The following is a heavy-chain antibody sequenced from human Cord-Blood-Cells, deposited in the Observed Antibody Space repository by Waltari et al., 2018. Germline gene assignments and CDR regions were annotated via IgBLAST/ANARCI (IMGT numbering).Heavy chain of an antibody. J-gene: IGHJ4*02. CDR1: GGSFSGYY. Sequence: QVQLQQWGAGLLTPSATLSLTCAVYGGSFSGYYWSWIRQPPGKGLEWIGEINHSGSTNYNPSLKSRVTISVDTSKNQFSLKLSSVTAADTAVYYCARGENTGNDYWGQGTLVTVSS. D-gene: IGHD3-10*01. CDR3: ARGENTGNDY. V-gene: IGHV4-34*01. CDR2: INHSGST.